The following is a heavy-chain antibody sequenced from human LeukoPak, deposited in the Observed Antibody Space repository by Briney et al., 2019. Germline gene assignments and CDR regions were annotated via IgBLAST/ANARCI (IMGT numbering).Heavy chain of an antibody. D-gene: IGHD4-11*01. J-gene: IGHJ5*02. CDR1: GDSISSSDYY. V-gene: IGHV4-39*07. Sequence: SETLSLTCTVSGDSISSSDYYWAWIRQPPGKGLEWIGSVFYSGSTSFNPTLKSRVTISLDTSRDQFSLKLTSVTAADTAMYYCARDSPTGWFDPWGQGTLVTVSS. CDR3: ARDSPTGWFDP. CDR2: VFYSGST.